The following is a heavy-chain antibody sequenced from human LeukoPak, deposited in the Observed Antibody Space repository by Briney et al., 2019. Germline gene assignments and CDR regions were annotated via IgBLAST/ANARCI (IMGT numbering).Heavy chain of an antibody. D-gene: IGHD2-2*01. CDR1: GYTFTGDY. J-gene: IGHJ4*02. CDR2: INPNSGGA. Sequence: AASVKVSCKASGYTFTGDYLHWVRQAPGQGLEWMGRINPNSGGANYAQNFQGRVTMTRDTSISTAHMELSRLRSDDTAVYYCARSYCIGTNCYSHLFDYWGQGTLVTASS. CDR3: ARSYCIGTNCYSHLFDY. V-gene: IGHV1-2*06.